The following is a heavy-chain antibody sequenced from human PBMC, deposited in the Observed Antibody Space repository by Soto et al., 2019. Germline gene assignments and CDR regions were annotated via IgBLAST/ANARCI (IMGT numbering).Heavy chain of an antibody. CDR1: GYTFTSYG. V-gene: IGHV1-3*01. J-gene: IGHJ4*02. Sequence: ASVKVSCKASGYTFTSYGIQWVRQAPGQRLEWMGWINAGNGNTKYSQKFQGWVTMTRDTSISTAYMELTRLKSDDTAVYYCAREPHQSSSWYVYFDYWGQGTLVTVSS. D-gene: IGHD6-13*01. CDR2: INAGNGNT. CDR3: AREPHQSSSWYVYFDY.